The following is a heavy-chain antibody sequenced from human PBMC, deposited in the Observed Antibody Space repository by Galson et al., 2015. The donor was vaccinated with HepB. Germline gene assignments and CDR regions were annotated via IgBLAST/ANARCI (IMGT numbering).Heavy chain of an antibody. CDR3: AHSHQTTYYYDSSGDAFDI. V-gene: IGHV2-5*02. CDR1: GFSLSTSGVG. CDR2: IYWDDDK. Sequence: PALVKPTQTLTLTCTFSGFSLSTSGVGVGWIRQPPGKALEWLALIYWDDDKRYSPSLKSRLTITKDTSKNQVVLTMTNMDPVDTATYYCAHSHQTTYYYDSSGDAFDIWGQGTMVTVSS. D-gene: IGHD3-22*01. J-gene: IGHJ3*02.